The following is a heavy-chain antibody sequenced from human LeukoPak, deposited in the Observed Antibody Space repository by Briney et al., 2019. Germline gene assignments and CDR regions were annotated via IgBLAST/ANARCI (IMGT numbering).Heavy chain of an antibody. CDR1: GGSISSGSYY. V-gene: IGHV4-61*02. J-gene: IGHJ3*02. D-gene: IGHD6-19*01. CDR2: IYTSGST. Sequence: SETLSLTCTVSGGSISSGSYYWSWIRQPAGKGLEWIGRIYTSGSTNYNPSLKSRVTISVDTSKNQFSLELRSVTAADTAGYYCARVGFPGSGWTDAFDIWGQGTMVTVSS. CDR3: ARVGFPGSGWTDAFDI.